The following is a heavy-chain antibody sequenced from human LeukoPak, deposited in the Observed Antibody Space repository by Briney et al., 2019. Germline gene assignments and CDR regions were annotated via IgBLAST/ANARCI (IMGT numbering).Heavy chain of an antibody. CDR3: ARHMRPYCSGGSCYSLDY. Sequence: PSETLSLTCTVSGGSISSYYWSWLRQPPGKGREGIGYIYYSGSTNYNPSLKSRVTISVDTSKNQFSLKLSSVTAADTAVYYCARHMRPYCSGGSCYSLDYWGQGTLVTVSS. CDR1: GGSISSYY. V-gene: IGHV4-59*08. CDR2: IYYSGST. J-gene: IGHJ4*02. D-gene: IGHD2-15*01.